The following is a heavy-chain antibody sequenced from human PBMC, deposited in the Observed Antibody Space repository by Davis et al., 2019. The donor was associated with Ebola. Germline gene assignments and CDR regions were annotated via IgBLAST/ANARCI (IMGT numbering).Heavy chain of an antibody. CDR3: ANGSMVALSWFDP. D-gene: IGHD5-12*01. CDR2: ISPGGNHK. Sequence: PGGPLRLSCAASEFTFGAFAMHWVRQAPGKGLQWVAVISPGGNHKYYADSVKGRFTISRDNSKNTLFLQMNSLRPDDTAVYYCANGSMVALSWFDPWGQGALVTVSS. CDR1: EFTFGAFA. J-gene: IGHJ5*02. V-gene: IGHV3-30*18.